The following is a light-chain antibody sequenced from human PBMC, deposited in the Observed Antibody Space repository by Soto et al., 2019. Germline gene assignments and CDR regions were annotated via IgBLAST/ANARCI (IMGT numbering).Light chain of an antibody. Sequence: DIQMTQSPSSLSASIGDRVTITCRASQGIRSDLGWYQQKPGRAPKSLIYATSSLRSGVPSRFSGSGSGTEFTLTISSLQPEDVATYYCLQHNSYPITFGGGTKVEIK. CDR3: LQHNSYPIT. V-gene: IGKV1-17*01. CDR1: QGIRSD. CDR2: ATS. J-gene: IGKJ4*01.